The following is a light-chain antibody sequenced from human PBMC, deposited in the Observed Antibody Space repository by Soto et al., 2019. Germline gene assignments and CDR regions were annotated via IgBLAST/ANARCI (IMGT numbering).Light chain of an antibody. Sequence: QSVLTQPPSASGSPGQSVTISCTGTSSDVGGYNYVSWYQQHPGKAPKLMIYEVSKRPSGVPDRFSGSKSGNTASLTVSGRQAEEEADYYCSSYAGSNSYVFGTGTKVTVL. CDR2: EVS. CDR1: SSDVGGYNY. J-gene: IGLJ1*01. V-gene: IGLV2-8*01. CDR3: SSYAGSNSYV.